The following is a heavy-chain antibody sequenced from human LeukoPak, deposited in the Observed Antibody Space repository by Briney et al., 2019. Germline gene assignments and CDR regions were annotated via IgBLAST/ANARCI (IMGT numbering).Heavy chain of an antibody. CDR3: ARVPPYDYGDYEADY. CDR1: GFTVSTNY. Sequence: GGSLRLSCAASGFTVSTNYMSWVRQAPGKGLEWVAVISYDGSNKYYADSVKGRFTISRDNSKNTLYLQMNSLRAEDTAVYYYARVPPYDYGDYEADYWGQGTLVTVSS. J-gene: IGHJ4*02. CDR2: ISYDGSNK. D-gene: IGHD4-17*01. V-gene: IGHV3-30*03.